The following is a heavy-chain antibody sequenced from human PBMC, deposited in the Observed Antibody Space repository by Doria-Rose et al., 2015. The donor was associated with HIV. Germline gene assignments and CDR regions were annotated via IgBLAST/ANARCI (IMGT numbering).Heavy chain of an antibody. CDR1: GGPISSYY. CDR3: ARFRPSRGIYYSLDV. J-gene: IGHJ6*03. V-gene: IGHV4-4*09. D-gene: IGHD3-10*01. CDR2: IYSSGST. Sequence: GGPISSYYWNWIRQPPGGGREWIGYIYSSGSTHYNSSLKSRVTISIDPSKNQFSLKLSSATAADTAVYYCARFRPSRGIYYSLDVWGKGTTVTVSS.